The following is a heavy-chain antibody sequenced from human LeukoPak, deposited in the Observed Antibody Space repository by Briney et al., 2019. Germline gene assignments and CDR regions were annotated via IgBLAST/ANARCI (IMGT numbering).Heavy chain of an antibody. CDR2: IYTRGST. D-gene: IGHD3-3*01. CDR1: GGSISSGSYY. V-gene: IGHV4-61*02. CDR3: ARDSGSYDFWSGYADY. Sequence: PSETLSLTCTVSGGSISSGSYYWSWIRQPAGKGLEWIGRIYTRGSTNYNPSLKSRVTISVDTSKNQFSLKLSSVTAADTAVYYCARDSGSYDFWSGYADYWGQGTLVTVSS. J-gene: IGHJ4*02.